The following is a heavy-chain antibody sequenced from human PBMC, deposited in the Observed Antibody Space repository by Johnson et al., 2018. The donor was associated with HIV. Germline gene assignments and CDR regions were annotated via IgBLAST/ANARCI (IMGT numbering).Heavy chain of an antibody. Sequence: QVQVVESGGGVVQPGRSMRLSCAASGFTFSSYGMHWVRQAPGKGLAWVAVIWYDGTNRYYGDSVKGRFTISRYNANNSLYLQMNSLRVEDTAFYYCARTILNIVPPDLIRVDAFDIWGRGTLVTVSS. V-gene: IGHV3-33*01. CDR3: ARTILNIVPPDLIRVDAFDI. J-gene: IGHJ3*02. D-gene: IGHD2-2*01. CDR1: GFTFSSYG. CDR2: IWYDGTNR.